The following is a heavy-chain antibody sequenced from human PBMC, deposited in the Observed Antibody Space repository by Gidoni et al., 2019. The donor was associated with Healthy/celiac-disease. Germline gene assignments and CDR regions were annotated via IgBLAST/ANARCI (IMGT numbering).Heavy chain of an antibody. CDR1: GFSLSTSGVG. J-gene: IGHJ4*02. CDR3: AHGVYEIRFFRPKPEYYFDY. D-gene: IGHD3-3*01. CDR2: IYWDDDK. Sequence: QITLKESGPTLVKPTQTLTLTCTFSGFSLSTSGVGVGWIRQPPGKALEWLALIYWDDDKRYSPSLKSRLTITKDTSKNQVVLTMTNMDPVDTATYYCAHGVYEIRFFRPKPEYYFDYWGQGTLVTVSS. V-gene: IGHV2-5*02.